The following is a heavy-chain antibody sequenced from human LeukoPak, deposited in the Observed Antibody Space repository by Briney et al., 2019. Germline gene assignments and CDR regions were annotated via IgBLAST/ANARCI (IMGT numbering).Heavy chain of an antibody. CDR3: AKDRGTMIVVVIMNAFDI. CDR1: GFTFSSYA. Sequence: GGSLRLSCTASGFTFSSYAMSWVRQAPGKGLEWVSAISGSGGSTYYADSVKGRFTISRDNSKNTLYLQMNSLRAEDTAVYYCAKDRGTMIVVVIMNAFDIWGQGTMVTVSS. V-gene: IGHV3-23*01. J-gene: IGHJ3*02. D-gene: IGHD3-22*01. CDR2: ISGSGGST.